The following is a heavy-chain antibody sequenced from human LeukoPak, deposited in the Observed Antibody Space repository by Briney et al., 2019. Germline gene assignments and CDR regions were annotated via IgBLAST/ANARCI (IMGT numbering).Heavy chain of an antibody. D-gene: IGHD3-3*01. CDR2: INHSGST. V-gene: IGHV4-34*01. CDR1: GFTFSSYA. CDR3: ARGGIAITIFGVVSNWFDP. Sequence: GSLRLSCAASGFTFSSYAMRWIRQPPGKGLEWIGEINHSGSTNYNPSLKSRVTISVDTSKNQFSLKLSSVTAADTAVYYWARGGIAITIFGVVSNWFDPWGQGTLVTVSS. J-gene: IGHJ5*02.